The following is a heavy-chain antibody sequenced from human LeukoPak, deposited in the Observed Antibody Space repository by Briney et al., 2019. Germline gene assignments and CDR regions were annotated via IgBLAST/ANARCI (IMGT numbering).Heavy chain of an antibody. CDR1: GGSISSGAYY. CDR2: IGYTGDT. D-gene: IGHD1-1*01. CDR3: ARVEAATTNPRFDF. V-gene: IGHV4-31*03. Sequence: PSQTLSLTCTVSGGSISSGAYYWSWVRQHPEKGLDWIGYIGYTGDTYYNPSLRSRVTISIDTSKTHFSLRLSSVTAADTAVYYCARVEAATTNPRFDFWGQGTLVTVSS. J-gene: IGHJ4*02.